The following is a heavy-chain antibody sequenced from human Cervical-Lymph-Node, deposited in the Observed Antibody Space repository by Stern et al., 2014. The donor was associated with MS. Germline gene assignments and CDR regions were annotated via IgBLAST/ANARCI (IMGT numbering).Heavy chain of an antibody. CDR3: ARDIAAAATGFDY. D-gene: IGHD6-13*01. CDR2: VSPSSGTT. CDR1: GYTLTNHY. J-gene: IGHJ4*02. Sequence: QVQLVQSGAAVKKPWTSVKVSCKASGYTLTNHYIHWVRQAPGQVLEWMGIVSPSSGTTAYAQMFQGRVSMTRDTSTTTCYLDLSNLTSEDTAVYFCARDIAAAATGFDYWGQGTLVTVSS. V-gene: IGHV1-46*01.